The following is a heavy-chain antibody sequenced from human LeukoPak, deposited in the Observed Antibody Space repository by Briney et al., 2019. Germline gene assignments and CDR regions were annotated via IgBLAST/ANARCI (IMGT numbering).Heavy chain of an antibody. V-gene: IGHV3-30*18. CDR3: AKNSGSTAL. CDR2: ISYDGSNK. J-gene: IGHJ4*02. CDR1: GFSFSRYG. D-gene: IGHD1-26*01. Sequence: GGSLRLSCAASGFSFSRYGMHWVRQAPGKGLEWMAVISYDGSNKYYADSVKGRFTISRDNSKNTLYLQMNSLRAEDTAMYYCAKNSGSTALWGQGTLVTVSS.